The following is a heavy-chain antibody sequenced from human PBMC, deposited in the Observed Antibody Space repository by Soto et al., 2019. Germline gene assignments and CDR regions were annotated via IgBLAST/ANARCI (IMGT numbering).Heavy chain of an antibody. Sequence: SLRLSCAASGFTFDDYAMHWVRQAPGKGLEWVSGISWNSGCIGYADSVKGRFTISRDNAKNSLYLQMNSLRAEDTALYYCAKAGGYRGSWYRGGVDYWGQGTLVTVSS. CDR3: AKAGGYRGSWYRGGVDY. V-gene: IGHV3-9*01. CDR2: ISWNSGCI. J-gene: IGHJ4*02. D-gene: IGHD6-13*01. CDR1: GFTFDDYA.